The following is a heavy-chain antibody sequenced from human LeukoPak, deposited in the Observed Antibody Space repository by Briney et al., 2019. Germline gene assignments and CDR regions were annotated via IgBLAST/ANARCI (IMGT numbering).Heavy chain of an antibody. CDR2: IYYSGST. CDR3: ARDVPWRGADY. V-gene: IGHV4-59*01. CDR1: GGSISSYY. D-gene: IGHD3-3*01. J-gene: IGHJ4*02. Sequence: PSETLSLTCTVSGGSISSYYWSWIRQPPGKGLEWIGYIYYSGSTNYNPSLKSRVTISVDTSKNQFSLKLSSVTVADTAVYYCARDVPWRGADYWGPGTLVTVSS.